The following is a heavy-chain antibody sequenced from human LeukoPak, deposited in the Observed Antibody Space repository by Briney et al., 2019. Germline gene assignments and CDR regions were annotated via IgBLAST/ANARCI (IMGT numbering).Heavy chain of an antibody. D-gene: IGHD3-16*01. CDR3: ASHTGGNYYYYGMDV. Sequence: PGGSLRLSCAASGFTFSSYAMSWVRQAPGKGLGWVSSFSGSGGSTSYADFVKGRFTISRDNSKNTLYLQMNSLRVEDTAVYYCASHTGGNYYYYGMDVWGQGTTVTVSS. J-gene: IGHJ6*02. V-gene: IGHV3-23*01. CDR2: FSGSGGST. CDR1: GFTFSSYA.